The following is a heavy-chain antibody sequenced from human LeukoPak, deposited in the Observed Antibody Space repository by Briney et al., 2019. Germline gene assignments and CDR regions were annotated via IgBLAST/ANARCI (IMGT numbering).Heavy chain of an antibody. CDR2: INPNSGGT. CDR1: GYTFTGYY. Sequence: ASVKVSCKASGYTFTGYYMHWVRQAPGQGLEWMGWINPNSGGTNYAQKFQGRVTMTRDTSISTAYMELSRLRSDDTAVYYCARGSIVGATSDYFDYWGQGTLVTVSS. J-gene: IGHJ4*02. V-gene: IGHV1-2*02. CDR3: ARGSIVGATSDYFDY. D-gene: IGHD1-26*01.